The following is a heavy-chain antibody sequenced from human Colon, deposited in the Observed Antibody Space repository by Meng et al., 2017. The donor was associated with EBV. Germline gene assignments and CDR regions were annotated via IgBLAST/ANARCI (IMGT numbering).Heavy chain of an antibody. V-gene: IGHV4-4*02. D-gene: IGHD5-18*01. CDR1: GGSISSVYW. Sequence: QLQEWGPGLAKPSETPSLTCAVSGGSISSVYWWTWGRQSPGKGLEWIGESYHSGSTNYNPSLKSRVTISVDKSKNQFSLKLTSVTAADTAVYYCARGGYYSFNYWGQRTLVTVSS. J-gene: IGHJ4*02. CDR2: SYHSGST. CDR3: ARGGYYSFNY.